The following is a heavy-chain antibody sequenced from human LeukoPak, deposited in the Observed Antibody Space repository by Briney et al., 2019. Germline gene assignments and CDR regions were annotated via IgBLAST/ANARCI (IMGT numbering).Heavy chain of an antibody. J-gene: IGHJ4*02. Sequence: GGSLRLSCAASGFTFSSYGMHWVRQAPGKGLEWVAVISYDGSNKYYADSVKGRFTISRDNSKNTLYLQMNSLRAEDTAVYYCARQPFDSGWPYYFDYWGQGTLVTVSS. CDR1: GFTFSSYG. CDR2: ISYDGSNK. D-gene: IGHD6-19*01. V-gene: IGHV3-30*03. CDR3: ARQPFDSGWPYYFDY.